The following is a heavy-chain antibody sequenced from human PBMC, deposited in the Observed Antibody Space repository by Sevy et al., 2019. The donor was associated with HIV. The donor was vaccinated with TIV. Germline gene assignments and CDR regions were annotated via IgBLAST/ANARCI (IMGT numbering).Heavy chain of an antibody. Sequence: GGSLRLSCAASGFTFDDYAMDWVRQAPGKGLEWVSGISWNSGSIGYADSVKGRFTISRDNAKNSLYLQMNSLRAEDTALYYCANGDDSSGWGSGMFDYWGQGTLVTVSS. V-gene: IGHV3-9*01. D-gene: IGHD3-22*01. J-gene: IGHJ4*02. CDR2: ISWNSGSI. CDR3: ANGDDSSGWGSGMFDY. CDR1: GFTFDDYA.